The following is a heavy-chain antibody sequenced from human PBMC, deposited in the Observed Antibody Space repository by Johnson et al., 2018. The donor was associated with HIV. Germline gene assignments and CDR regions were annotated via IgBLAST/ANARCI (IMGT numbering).Heavy chain of an antibody. V-gene: IGHV3-13*01. D-gene: IGHD2-15*01. CDR1: GFTFSSYA. J-gene: IGHJ3*02. CDR3: ARACSAAHCYSAQAFDI. CDR2: IGTVGDT. Sequence: VQLVESGGGLVQPGGSLRLSCAASGFTFSSYAMSWVRQAPGKGLEWVSAIGTVGDTYYVGSVKGRFTISRDNAKNSLYLQVNSLRAGDTAVYYCARACSAAHCYSAQAFDIWGQGTMVTVSS.